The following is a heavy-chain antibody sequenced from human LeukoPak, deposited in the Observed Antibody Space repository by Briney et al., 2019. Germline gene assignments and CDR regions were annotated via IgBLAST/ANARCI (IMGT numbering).Heavy chain of an antibody. D-gene: IGHD6-19*01. CDR2: ISSSSSYI. CDR3: AKDLHGYSSGWYDAFDI. Sequence: GGSLRLSCAASGFTFSSYSMNWVRQAPGKGLEWVSSISSSSSYIYYADSVKGRFTISRDNAKYSLYLQMNSLRAEDTALYYCAKDLHGYSSGWYDAFDIWGQGTMVTVSS. V-gene: IGHV3-21*04. CDR1: GFTFSSYS. J-gene: IGHJ3*02.